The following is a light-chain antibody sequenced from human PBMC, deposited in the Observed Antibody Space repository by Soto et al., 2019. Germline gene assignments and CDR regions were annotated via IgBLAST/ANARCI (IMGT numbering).Light chain of an antibody. J-gene: IGLJ1*01. CDR3: SSYTSSSTLV. CDR1: SSDVGGYNY. V-gene: IGLV2-14*01. Sequence: QSVLTQPASVSGSPGQSITISCTGTSSDVGGYNYVSWYQQHPGKAPKLMIYEVSNRPSGVSNRFPGAKSGNTASLTISGLQAEDEADYYCSSYTSSSTLVFGTGTKLTVL. CDR2: EVS.